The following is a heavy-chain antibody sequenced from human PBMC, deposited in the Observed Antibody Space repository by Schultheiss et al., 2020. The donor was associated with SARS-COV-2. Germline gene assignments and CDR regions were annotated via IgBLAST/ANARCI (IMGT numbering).Heavy chain of an antibody. Sequence: GSLRLSCTVSGGSISSSTYYWGWIRQPPGKGLEWIGSIYYSGSTYYNPSLKSRVTISVDTSKNQFSLKLSSVTAADTAVYYCARRSVVVNLKWFDSWGQGTLVTVSS. CDR1: GGSISSSTYY. D-gene: IGHD2-2*01. J-gene: IGHJ5*01. CDR2: IYYSGST. V-gene: IGHV4-39*01. CDR3: ARRSVVVNLKWFDS.